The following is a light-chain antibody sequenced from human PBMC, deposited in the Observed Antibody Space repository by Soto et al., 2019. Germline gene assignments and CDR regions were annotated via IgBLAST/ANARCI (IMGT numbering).Light chain of an antibody. CDR2: DAS. CDR3: QQSYSTPVT. J-gene: IGKJ4*01. Sequence: DIQLTHSPSILSASLGDIVTITCRASQRMTSWLAWYQQKPGRAPKVLIYDASSLESGVPSRFSCSGSGTEFTLTISSLQPDDFVTYYCQQSYSTPVTFGGGTKVDIK. CDR1: QRMTSW. V-gene: IGKV1-5*01.